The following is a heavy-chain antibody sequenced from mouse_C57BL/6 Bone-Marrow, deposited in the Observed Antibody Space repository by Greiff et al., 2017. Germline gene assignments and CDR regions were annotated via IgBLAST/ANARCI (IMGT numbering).Heavy chain of an antibody. D-gene: IGHD1-1*01. CDR2: IDPSDSYT. CDR3: ARDGILRDWFAY. J-gene: IGHJ3*01. V-gene: IGHV1-69*01. Sequence: QVQLQQPGAELVMPGASVKLSCKASGYTFTSYWMHWVKQRPGQGLEWIGEIDPSDSYTNYNQKFKGKSTLTVDKSSSSAYMQLSSLTSEDSAVYDCARDGILRDWFAYWGQGTLVTVSA. CDR1: GYTFTSYW.